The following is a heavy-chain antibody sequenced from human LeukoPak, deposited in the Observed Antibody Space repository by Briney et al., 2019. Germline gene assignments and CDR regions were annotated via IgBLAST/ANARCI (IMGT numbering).Heavy chain of an antibody. V-gene: IGHV4-4*07. CDR2: MYTSGST. CDR3: AKGLWFGEVDAFDI. CDR1: GGSISSYY. Sequence: SETLSLTCTVSGGSISSYYWTWIRQPAGKGLEWIGRMYTSGSTNYNPSLKSRVNMSVDTSKNQLSLKLSSVTAADTAVYYCAKGLWFGEVDAFDIWGQGTMVTVSS. D-gene: IGHD3-10*01. J-gene: IGHJ3*02.